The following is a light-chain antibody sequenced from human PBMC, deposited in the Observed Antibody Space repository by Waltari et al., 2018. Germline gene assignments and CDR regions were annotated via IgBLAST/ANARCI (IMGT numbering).Light chain of an antibody. CDR3: SSYTSSSTRAV. CDR1: SRYGGGYNY. CDR2: DVS. Sequence: QSALTQPASLSGSPGQSITISCTGTSRYGGGYNYVPWYQQHPGKAPKLMIYDVSNRPSGVSNRFSGSKSGNTASLTISGLQAEDEADYYCSSYTSSSTRAVFGGGTKLTVL. J-gene: IGLJ2*01. V-gene: IGLV2-14*03.